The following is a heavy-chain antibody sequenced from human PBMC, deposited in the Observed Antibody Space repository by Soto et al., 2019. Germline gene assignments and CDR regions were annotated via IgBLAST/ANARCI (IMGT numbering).Heavy chain of an antibody. J-gene: IGHJ5*02. V-gene: IGHV4-59*01. CDR3: AREGKFTSFGAHYNWFDP. CDR1: GGSISSYY. D-gene: IGHD3-3*01. CDR2: IYYSGST. Sequence: QVQLQESGPGLVKPSETLSLTCTVSGGSISSYYWSWIRQPPGKGLEWIGYIYYSGSTNYNPSLKSRVTIAVDTSKNQFALKLSSVTAADTAVYYCAREGKFTSFGAHYNWFDPWGQGTLVTVSS.